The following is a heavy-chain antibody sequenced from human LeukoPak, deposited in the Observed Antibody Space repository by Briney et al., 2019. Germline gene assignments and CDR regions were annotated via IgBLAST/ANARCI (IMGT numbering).Heavy chain of an antibody. CDR3: ANPLYNYNSRGTPFDT. Sequence: GGSLRLSCAASGFTFSSYGMHWVRQAPGKGLEWVAVIWYDGSNKYYADSVKGRFTISRDNSKNTLYLQMNSLRAEDTAVYYCANPLYNYNSRGTPFDTWGQGPRVTSPQ. CDR2: IWYDGSNK. D-gene: IGHD3-22*01. CDR1: GFTFSSYG. J-gene: IGHJ4*02. V-gene: IGHV3-33*06.